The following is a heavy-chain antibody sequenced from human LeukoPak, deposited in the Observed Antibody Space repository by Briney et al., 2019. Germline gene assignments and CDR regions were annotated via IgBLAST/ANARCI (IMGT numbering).Heavy chain of an antibody. Sequence: GSLRLSCAASGFTFSDYYMSWVRQAPGKGLEWVSYISSSSSYTNYADSVKGRFTISRDNAKKSLYLQMNRLRDEETGVYYCARNSLATMVRGVISGYYSYYYGMDVWGKGTPVTVSS. J-gene: IGHJ6*04. CDR2: ISSSSSYT. CDR3: ARNSLATMVRGVISGYYSYYYGMDV. V-gene: IGHV3-11*06. CDR1: GFTFSDYY. D-gene: IGHD3-10*01.